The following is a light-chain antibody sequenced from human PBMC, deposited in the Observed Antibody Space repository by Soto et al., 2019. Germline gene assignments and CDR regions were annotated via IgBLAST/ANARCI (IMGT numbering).Light chain of an antibody. CDR2: DVT. CDR1: RSDIGGYNS. J-gene: IGLJ1*01. V-gene: IGLV2-8*01. CDR3: RSFTDGNNLV. Sequence: QSVLTQSPSASGSPGQSVTISCTGTRSDIGGYNSVSWYQQHPGKAPKVMIYDVTKRPSGVPDRFSGSKSGNTASLTVSALQAEDEADYSCRSFTDGNNLVFGTGTKVTVL.